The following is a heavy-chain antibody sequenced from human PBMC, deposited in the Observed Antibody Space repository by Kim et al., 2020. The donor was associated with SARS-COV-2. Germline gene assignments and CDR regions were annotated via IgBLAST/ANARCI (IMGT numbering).Heavy chain of an antibody. Sequence: SETLSLTCTVSGGSISSGGYYWSWIRQHPGKGLEWIGYIYYSGSTYYNPSLKSRVTISVDTSKNQFSLKLSSVTAADTAVYYCARDRVGDSGYVSPYYYYYGMDVWGPGTTVTVSS. CDR3: ARDRVGDSGYVSPYYYYYGMDV. CDR1: GGSISSGGYY. CDR2: IYYSGST. J-gene: IGHJ6*02. V-gene: IGHV4-31*03. D-gene: IGHD5-12*01.